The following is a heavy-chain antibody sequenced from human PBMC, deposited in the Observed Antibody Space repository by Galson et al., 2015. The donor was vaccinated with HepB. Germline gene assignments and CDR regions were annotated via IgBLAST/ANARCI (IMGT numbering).Heavy chain of an antibody. V-gene: IGHV5-51*03. CDR1: GYSFTHYW. J-gene: IGHJ6*03. CDR2: ICAGDSET. D-gene: IGHD3-3*01. Sequence: QSGAEVKKPGESPKISCQGSGYSFTHYWIAWVRQMPGRGLEWMGAICAGDSETRFSPSFEGQVSISVDKSIRTAYLLWSSLKASDTAMYYCARGRERTVYGVIALHYLDVWGEGTTASVSS. CDR3: ARGRERTVYGVIALHYLDV.